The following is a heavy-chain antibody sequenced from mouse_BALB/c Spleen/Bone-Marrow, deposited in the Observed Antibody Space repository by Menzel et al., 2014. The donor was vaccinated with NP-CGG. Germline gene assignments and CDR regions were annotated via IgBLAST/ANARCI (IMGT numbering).Heavy chain of an antibody. V-gene: IGHV14-3*02. J-gene: IGHJ2*01. CDR1: GFNIKDTY. CDR2: IDPANDNT. CDR3: ASYVYGYYFDY. D-gene: IGHD2-2*01. Sequence: VQLQQSGAELVKPGASVKLSCTASGFNIKDTYIHWVKQRPEQGLEWIGRIDPANDNTKYDPKFQGKATITADTSSSTAYLQLSSLTSEDTAVYYCASYVYGYYFDYWGQGTTLTGSS.